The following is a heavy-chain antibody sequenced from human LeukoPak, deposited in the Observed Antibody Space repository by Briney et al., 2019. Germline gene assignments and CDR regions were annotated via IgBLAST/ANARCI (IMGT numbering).Heavy chain of an antibody. D-gene: IGHD2-15*01. V-gene: IGHV3-21*01. Sequence: KAGGSLRLSCAASGFTFSSYSMNWVRQAPGKGLERVSSISSSSSYIYYADSVKGRFTISRDNAKNSLYLQMNSLRAEDTAVYYCAREGGYCSGGSCLNKNWFVPWGQGTLVTVSS. J-gene: IGHJ5*02. CDR1: GFTFSSYS. CDR2: ISSSSSYI. CDR3: AREGGYCSGGSCLNKNWFVP.